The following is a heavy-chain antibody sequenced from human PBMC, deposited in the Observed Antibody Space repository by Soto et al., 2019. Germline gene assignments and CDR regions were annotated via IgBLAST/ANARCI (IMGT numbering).Heavy chain of an antibody. D-gene: IGHD3-10*01. CDR2: ISGSGGST. Sequence: EVQLLESGGGLVQPGGSLRLSCAASGFTFSNYAMSWVRQAPGKGLEWVSAISGSGGSTYYADSVKGRFTISRDNSKNTLYLQMNSLRAEDTAVYYCAPHLGFGGLYYWGQGALVTVSS. CDR1: GFTFSNYA. CDR3: APHLGFGGLYY. J-gene: IGHJ4*02. V-gene: IGHV3-23*01.